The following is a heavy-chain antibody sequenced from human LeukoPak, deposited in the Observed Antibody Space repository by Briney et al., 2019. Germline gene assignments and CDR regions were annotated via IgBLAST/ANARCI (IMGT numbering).Heavy chain of an antibody. CDR1: GYTFTSYY. V-gene: IGHV1-2*02. D-gene: IGHD3-16*01. J-gene: IGHJ4*02. Sequence: ASVKVSCKASGYTFTSYYMHWVRQPPGQGLEWMGWINPNSGGTNYAQKFQGRVTMTRDTSISTAYMELSRLKSDDTAVYYCARLVHSGVGEDDYWGQGTLVTVSS. CDR3: ARLVHSGVGEDDY. CDR2: INPNSGGT.